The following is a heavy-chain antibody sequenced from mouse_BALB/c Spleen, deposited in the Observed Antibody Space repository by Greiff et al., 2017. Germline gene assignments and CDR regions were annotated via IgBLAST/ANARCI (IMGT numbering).Heavy chain of an antibody. V-gene: IGHV1-4*01. D-gene: IGHD1-1*01. CDR1: GYTFTSYT. Sequence: VKLVESGAELARPGASVKMSCKASGYTFTSYTMHWVKQRPGQGLEWIGYINPSSGYTNYNQKFKDKATLTADKSSSTAYMQLSSLTSEGSAVYYCARKGDYYGYYAMDYWGQGTSVTVSS. J-gene: IGHJ4*01. CDR2: INPSSGYT. CDR3: ARKGDYYGYYAMDY.